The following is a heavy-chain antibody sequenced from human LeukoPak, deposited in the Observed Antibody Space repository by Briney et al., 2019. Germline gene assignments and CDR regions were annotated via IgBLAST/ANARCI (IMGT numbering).Heavy chain of an antibody. J-gene: IGHJ6*03. CDR1: GGSISIYY. CDR2: IFTSGIT. CDR3: ARETSGTYYNPLGYMDV. D-gene: IGHD3-10*01. V-gene: IGHV4-4*07. Sequence: SETLSLTCTVSGGSISIYYWNWIRQPAGKGLEWIGRIFTSGITTYNPSLKSRVTMSVDTFKNQFSLNLSSVIAADTAIYYCARETSGTYYNPLGYMDVWGKGTTVTVSS.